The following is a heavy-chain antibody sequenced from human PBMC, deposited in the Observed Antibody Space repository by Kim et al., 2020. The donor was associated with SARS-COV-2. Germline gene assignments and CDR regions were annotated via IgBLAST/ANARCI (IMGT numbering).Heavy chain of an antibody. CDR3: ARGVSDYDNRGYFQS. V-gene: IGHV3-74*01. D-gene: IGHD3-16*01. Sequence: VRGRFTNSRDNAINTLFLQMNSLRAEDTAVYYCARGVSDYDNRGYFQSWGQGTLVTVS. J-gene: IGHJ1*01.